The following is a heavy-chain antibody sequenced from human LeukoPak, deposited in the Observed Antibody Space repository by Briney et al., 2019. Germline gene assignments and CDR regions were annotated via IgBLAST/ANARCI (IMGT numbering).Heavy chain of an antibody. CDR1: GFTFSSYD. J-gene: IGHJ5*02. D-gene: IGHD1-26*01. Sequence: GGSLRLSCAACGFTFSSYDMHWVRQATGKGLEWVSAIGTAGDTYYPGSVKGQFTISRENAKNSLYLQMNSLRAEDTAIYYCAKKYSTGLDPWGQGTLVTVSS. CDR3: AKKYSTGLDP. CDR2: IGTAGDT. V-gene: IGHV3-13*03.